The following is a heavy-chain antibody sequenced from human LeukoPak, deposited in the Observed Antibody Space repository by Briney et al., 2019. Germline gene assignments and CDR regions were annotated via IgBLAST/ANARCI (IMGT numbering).Heavy chain of an antibody. D-gene: IGHD3-3*01. CDR3: ARDYDFWSGYQPPNWYFDL. V-gene: IGHV3-11*01. CDR1: GFTFSDYY. J-gene: IGHJ2*01. Sequence: PGGSLRLSCAASGFTFSDYYMSWIRQAPGKGLEWVSYISSSGSTIYYADSVKGRFTISRDNAKNSLYLQMNSLRAEDTAVYYCARDYDFWSGYQPPNWYFDLWGRGTLVTVSS. CDR2: ISSSGSTI.